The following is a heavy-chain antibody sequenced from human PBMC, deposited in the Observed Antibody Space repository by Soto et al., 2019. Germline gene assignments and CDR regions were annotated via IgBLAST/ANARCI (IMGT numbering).Heavy chain of an antibody. CDR2: IKQDGSEK. Sequence: GGSLRLSCAASGFTFSSYWMSWVRQAPGKGLEWVANIKQDGSEKYYVDSVKGRFTISRDNAKNSLYLQMNSLRAEDTAVYYCARGITMVRDYYFDYWGQGTLVTVSS. V-gene: IGHV3-7*01. J-gene: IGHJ4*02. CDR3: ARGITMVRDYYFDY. D-gene: IGHD3-10*01. CDR1: GFTFSSYW.